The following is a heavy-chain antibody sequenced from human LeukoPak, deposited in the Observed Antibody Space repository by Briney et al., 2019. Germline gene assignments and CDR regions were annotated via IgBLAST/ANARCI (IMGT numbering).Heavy chain of an antibody. CDR2: IYYSGST. V-gene: IGHV4-31*03. CDR1: SGSISSGVYY. Sequence: SQTLSPTCPVSSGSISSGVYYWSWIRQHPGKGLERIGYIYYSGSTYYNPSLKSRVTISVDTSKNQFSLKLSSVTAADTAVYYCARGVRWLQLSYFDYWGQGTLVTVSS. D-gene: IGHD5-24*01. J-gene: IGHJ4*02. CDR3: ARGVRWLQLSYFDY.